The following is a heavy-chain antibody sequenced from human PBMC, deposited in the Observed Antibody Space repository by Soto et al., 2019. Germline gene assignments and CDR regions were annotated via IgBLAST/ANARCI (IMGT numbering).Heavy chain of an antibody. Sequence: GGSLRLSCAASGFTFINAWMSWVRQAPGKGLEWVGRIKSKTDGGTTDYAAPVKGRFTISRDDSKNTLYLQTNSLKTEDTAVYYCTTNAAIFGVVPYYYYGMDVWGQGTTVTVSS. J-gene: IGHJ6*02. CDR2: IKSKTDGGTT. V-gene: IGHV3-15*01. CDR1: GFTFINAW. D-gene: IGHD3-3*01. CDR3: TTNAAIFGVVPYYYYGMDV.